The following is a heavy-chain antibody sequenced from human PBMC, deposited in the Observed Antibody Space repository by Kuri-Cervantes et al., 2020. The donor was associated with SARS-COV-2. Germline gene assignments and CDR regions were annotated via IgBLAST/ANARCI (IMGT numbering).Heavy chain of an antibody. CDR2: ISYDGSNK. CDR1: GFTFSSYS. Sequence: GGSLRLSCAASGFTFSSYSMNWVRQAPGKGLEWVAVISYDGSNKYYADSVKGRFTISRDNSKNTLYLQMNSLRAEDTAVYYCARVDSSSSGFSPWGQGTLVTVSS. CDR3: ARVDSSSSGFSP. V-gene: IGHV3-30*03. D-gene: IGHD6-6*01. J-gene: IGHJ5*02.